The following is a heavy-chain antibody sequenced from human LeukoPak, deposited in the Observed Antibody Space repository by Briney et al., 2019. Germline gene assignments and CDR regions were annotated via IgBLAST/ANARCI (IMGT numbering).Heavy chain of an antibody. CDR2: IWYDGSNK. CDR3: ARDCGSSCSSTSPSYYYMDV. V-gene: IGHV3-33*01. D-gene: IGHD2-2*01. Sequence: GGSLRLPCAASGFTFSSYGMHWVRQAPGKGLEWVAVIWYDGSNKYYADSVKGRFTISRDNSKNTLYLQMNSLRAEDTAVYYCARDCGSSCSSTSPSYYYMDVWGKGTTVTVSS. J-gene: IGHJ6*03. CDR1: GFTFSSYG.